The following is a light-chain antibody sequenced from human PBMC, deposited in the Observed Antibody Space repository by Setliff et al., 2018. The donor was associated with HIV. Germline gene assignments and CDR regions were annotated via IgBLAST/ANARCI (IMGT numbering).Light chain of an antibody. CDR2: DVT. CDR1: SRDIGAFDF. V-gene: IGLV2-14*03. J-gene: IGLJ1*01. CDR3: ASYANSDVFI. Sequence: QSALAQPASVSGSPGQSITVSCTGTSRDIGAFDFVSWYRHHPCQAPELMLYDVTDRPSGGSHRFSGSKYGNTASLTISGHQAEDEAAYYCASYANSDVFIFGSGTKVTVL.